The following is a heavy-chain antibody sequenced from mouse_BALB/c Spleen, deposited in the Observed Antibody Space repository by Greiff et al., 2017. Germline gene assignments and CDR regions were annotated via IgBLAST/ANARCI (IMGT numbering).Heavy chain of an antibody. CDR1: GFDFSRYW. J-gene: IGHJ4*01. V-gene: IGHV4-1*02. CDR3: AREGGSSYDYYAMDY. CDR2: INPDSSTI. D-gene: IGHD1-1*01. Sequence: VQLKESGGGLVQPGGSLKLSCAASGFDFSRYWMSWVRQAPGKGLEWIGEINPDSSTINYTPSLKDKFIISRDNAKNTLYLQMSKVRSEDTALYYCAREGGSSYDYYAMDYWGQGTSVTVSS.